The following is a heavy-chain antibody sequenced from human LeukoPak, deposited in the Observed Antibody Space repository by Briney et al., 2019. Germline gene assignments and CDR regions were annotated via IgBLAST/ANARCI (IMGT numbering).Heavy chain of an antibody. Sequence: GGSLRLSCAASGFTFSSYDMHWVRQATGKGLEWVSAIGTGGDTYYPDSVKGRFTVSRENAQNSVYLQMNSLRAGDTAVYYCARDSAVDEYGDFGFDYWGQGTLVTVSS. V-gene: IGHV3-13*01. D-gene: IGHD4-17*01. CDR3: ARDSAVDEYGDFGFDY. J-gene: IGHJ4*02. CDR1: GFTFSSYD. CDR2: IGTGGDT.